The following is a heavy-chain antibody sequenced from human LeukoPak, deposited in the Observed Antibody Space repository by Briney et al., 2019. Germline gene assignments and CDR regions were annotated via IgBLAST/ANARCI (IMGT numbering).Heavy chain of an antibody. Sequence: PGGSLRLPCAASRFTFSSYNMNWVRQAPGKGLEWVSYISSSSSTIYYADSVKGRFTISRDNAKNSLYLQMNSLRAEDTAVYYCARMWGSYFDYWGQGTLVTVSS. D-gene: IGHD3-16*01. V-gene: IGHV3-48*01. CDR3: ARMWGSYFDY. CDR2: ISSSSSTI. J-gene: IGHJ4*02. CDR1: RFTFSSYN.